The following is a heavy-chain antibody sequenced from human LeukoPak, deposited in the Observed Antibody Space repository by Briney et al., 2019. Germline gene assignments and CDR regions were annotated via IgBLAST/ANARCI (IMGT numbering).Heavy chain of an antibody. CDR2: IYYSGST. Sequence: PSQTLSLTCTVSGGSISSGDYYWSWIRQPPGKGLEWIGYIYYSGSTYYNPSLKSRVTISVDTSKNQFSLKLSSVTAAGTAVYYCARDGVIVVVPAAYRYFDLWGRSTLVTVSS. D-gene: IGHD2-2*01. CDR3: ARDGVIVVVPAAYRYFDL. J-gene: IGHJ2*01. V-gene: IGHV4-30-4*01. CDR1: GGSISSGDYY.